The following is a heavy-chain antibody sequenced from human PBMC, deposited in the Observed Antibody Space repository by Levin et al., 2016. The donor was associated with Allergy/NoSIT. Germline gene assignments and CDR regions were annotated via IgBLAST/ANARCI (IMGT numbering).Heavy chain of an antibody. Sequence: GESLKISCAASGFTFSSYAMSWVRQAPGKGLEWVSAISGSGGSTYYADSVKGRFTISRDNSKNTLYLQMNSLRAEDTAVYYCAKAPRYNWNLPPPDYWGQGTLVTVSS. CDR2: ISGSGGST. D-gene: IGHD1-20*01. CDR1: GFTFSSYA. CDR3: AKAPRYNWNLPPPDY. J-gene: IGHJ4*02. V-gene: IGHV3-23*01.